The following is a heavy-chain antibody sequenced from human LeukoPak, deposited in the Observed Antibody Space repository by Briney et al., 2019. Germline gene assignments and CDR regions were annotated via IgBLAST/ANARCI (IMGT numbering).Heavy chain of an antibody. CDR1: GGTFSSYA. Sequence: GASVKVSCKASGGTFSSYAISWVRQAPGQGLEWMGGIIPIFGTANYAQKFQGRVTITADKSTSTAYMELSSLRSEDTAVYYCARLVGATTGNWFDPWGQGTLVTVSS. D-gene: IGHD1-26*01. V-gene: IGHV1-69*06. CDR2: IIPIFGTA. CDR3: ARLVGATTGNWFDP. J-gene: IGHJ5*02.